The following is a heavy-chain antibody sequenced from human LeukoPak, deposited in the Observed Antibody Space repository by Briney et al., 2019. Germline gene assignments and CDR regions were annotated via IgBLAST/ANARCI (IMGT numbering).Heavy chain of an antibody. CDR1: GFTFSSYE. CDR2: ISSSSSYI. Sequence: PGGSLRLSCAASGFTFSSYEMNWVRQAPGKGLEWVSSISSSSSYIYYADSVKGRFTISRDNAKNSLYLQMNSLRAEDTAVYYCARTPLPRPSSSWVRYYFDYWGQGTLVTVSS. J-gene: IGHJ4*02. CDR3: ARTPLPRPSSSWVRYYFDY. D-gene: IGHD6-13*01. V-gene: IGHV3-21*01.